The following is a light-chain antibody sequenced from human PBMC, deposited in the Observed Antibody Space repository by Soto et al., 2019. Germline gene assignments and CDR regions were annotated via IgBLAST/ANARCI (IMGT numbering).Light chain of an antibody. V-gene: IGKV3-20*01. CDR1: QSVRSSY. Sequence: EIVLTQSPGTPSLSPGERATLACRASQSVRSSYLAWYQQKPGQAPRLLIYGASTRATGIPDRFSGSGSGTDFTLTISRLEPEDFAVYYCQQYRSSPRFTFGPGTNVDIK. CDR3: QQYRSSPRFT. J-gene: IGKJ3*01. CDR2: GAS.